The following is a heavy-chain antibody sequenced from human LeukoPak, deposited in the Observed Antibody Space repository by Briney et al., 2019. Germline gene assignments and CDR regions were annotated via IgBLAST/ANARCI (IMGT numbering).Heavy chain of an antibody. CDR2: IRYDGSNK. J-gene: IGHJ4*02. CDR1: GFTFSSYG. CDR3: AKDSATMIVMIRRAPRGQLDY. V-gene: IGHV3-30*02. D-gene: IGHD3-22*01. Sequence: PGGSLRLSCAASGFTFSSYGMHWVRQAPGKGLEWVAFIRYDGSNKYYADSVKGRFTISRDNSKNTLYLQMNSLRAEDTAVYYCAKDSATMIVMIRRAPRGQLDYWGQGTLVTVSS.